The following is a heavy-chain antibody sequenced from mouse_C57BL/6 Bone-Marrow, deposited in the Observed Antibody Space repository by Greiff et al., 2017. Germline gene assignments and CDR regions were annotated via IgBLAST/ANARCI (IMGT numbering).Heavy chain of an antibody. CDR2: IDPSDSYT. CDR3: AGVYGYFYYFDY. Sequence: QVQLQQSGAELVKPGASVKLSCKASGYTFTSYWMQWVKQRPGQGLEWIGEIDPSDSYTNYNQKFKGKATLTVDTSSSTAYMQLSSRTSEDSAVYYCAGVYGYFYYFDYWGQVTTLTVSS. D-gene: IGHD2-2*01. V-gene: IGHV1-50*01. CDR1: GYTFTSYW. J-gene: IGHJ2*01.